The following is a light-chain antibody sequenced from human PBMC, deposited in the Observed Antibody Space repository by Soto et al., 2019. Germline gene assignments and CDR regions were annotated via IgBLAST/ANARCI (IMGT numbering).Light chain of an antibody. V-gene: IGKV3-15*01. Sequence: IVRTQSPATLSVSPGERATLSCRASQSVSTNLAWFQPKPGQAHRLLIYGASTRATGIPARFSGSGSGTEFTLTISSLQSEDFAVYYGQQYKNWPTITFGQGTRLEIK. J-gene: IGKJ5*01. CDR1: QSVSTN. CDR2: GAS. CDR3: QQYKNWPTIT.